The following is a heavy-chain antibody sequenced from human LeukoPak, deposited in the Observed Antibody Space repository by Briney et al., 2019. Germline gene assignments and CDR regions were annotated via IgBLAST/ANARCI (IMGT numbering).Heavy chain of an antibody. V-gene: IGHV3-33*06. CDR2: IWHDGSNK. Sequence: GRSLRLSCAASGFTFSSFGMQWVRQAPGKGLEWVAVIWHDGSNKNYADSVKGRFTIPRDNSKNTLYLLMDSLRAEDTAVYYCAKEGDAYDSYYYYYMDVWGKGTTVTVSS. D-gene: IGHD3-16*01. J-gene: IGHJ6*03. CDR3: AKEGDAYDSYYYYYMDV. CDR1: GFTFSSFG.